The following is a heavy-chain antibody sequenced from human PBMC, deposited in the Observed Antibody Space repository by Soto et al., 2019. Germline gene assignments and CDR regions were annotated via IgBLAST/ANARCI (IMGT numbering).Heavy chain of an antibody. J-gene: IGHJ6*02. CDR1: GFTFGDYA. CDR3: QGRNWNYHYYGMDV. CDR2: IRSKAYGGTT. D-gene: IGHD1-1*01. Sequence: GVSLRLSCTASGFTFGDYAMSWFRQAPGKGLEWVGFIRSKAYGGTTEYAASVKGRFTISRDDSKSIAYLQMNSLKTEDTAVYYCQGRNWNYHYYGMDVWGQGTTVTVSS. V-gene: IGHV3-49*03.